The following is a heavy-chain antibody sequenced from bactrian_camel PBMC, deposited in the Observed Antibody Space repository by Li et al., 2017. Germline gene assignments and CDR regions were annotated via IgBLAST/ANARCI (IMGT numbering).Heavy chain of an antibody. J-gene: IGHJ4*01. CDR2: VLSSGSGA. CDR3: TKGGRKTSITPLSAGVTF. D-gene: IGHD2*01. CDR1: EFTFRAWD. V-gene: IGHV3S40*01. Sequence: VQLVESGGGSVQPGESLNLSCSASEFTFRAWDMSWVRQAPGKELVWVATVLSSGSGAHYRDSVAGRFTISRDNAKNILYLQMNNLKSEDTAMYYCTKGGRKTSITPLSAGVTFRGQGTQVTVS.